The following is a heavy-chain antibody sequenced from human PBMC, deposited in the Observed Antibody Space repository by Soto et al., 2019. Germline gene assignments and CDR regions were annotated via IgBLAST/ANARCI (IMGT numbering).Heavy chain of an antibody. Sequence: SETLSLTCTVSGGSISSGDYYWSWIRQPPGKGLEWIGYIYYSGSTYYNPSLKSRVTISVDTSKNQFSLKLSSVTAADTALYYCARKYLPYYGSGSPYGMDVWGQGTTVTVSS. CDR2: IYYSGST. CDR1: GGSISSGDYY. D-gene: IGHD3-10*01. J-gene: IGHJ6*02. CDR3: ARKYLPYYGSGSPYGMDV. V-gene: IGHV4-30-4*01.